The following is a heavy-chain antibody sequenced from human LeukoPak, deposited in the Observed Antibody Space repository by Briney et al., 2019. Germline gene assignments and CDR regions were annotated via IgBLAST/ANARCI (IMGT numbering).Heavy chain of an antibody. D-gene: IGHD6-6*01. V-gene: IGHV3-30*02. CDR1: GFTFSRHG. CDR3: VRDFSSSSTAYLHH. CDR2: IRYDGTNK. Sequence: GGSLRLSCAASGFTFSRHGMHWVRQAPGKGLEWVAFIRYDGTNKYYGDSVKGRFTISRDNGKNSLFLQMNSLRAEDTAVYYCVRDFSSSSTAYLHHWGQGTLVTVSS. J-gene: IGHJ1*01.